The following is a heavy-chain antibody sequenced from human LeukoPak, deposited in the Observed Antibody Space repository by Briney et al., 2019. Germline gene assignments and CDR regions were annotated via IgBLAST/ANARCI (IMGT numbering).Heavy chain of an antibody. Sequence: ASVKVSCKASGYTFTSHYIHWVRQAPGQGLEWMGWINPNSGGTKYAQKFQGRVTMTRDTSISTAYMELSKLRSDDTAVYSCARPYGFYRGLYFFDYWGQGTLVTVSS. CDR1: GYTFTSHY. CDR3: ARPYGFYRGLYFFDY. D-gene: IGHD1-26*01. V-gene: IGHV1-2*02. J-gene: IGHJ4*02. CDR2: INPNSGGT.